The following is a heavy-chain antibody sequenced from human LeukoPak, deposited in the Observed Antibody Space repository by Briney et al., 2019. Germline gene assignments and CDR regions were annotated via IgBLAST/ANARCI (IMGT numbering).Heavy chain of an antibody. J-gene: IGHJ6*02. CDR1: GGSISSSSYY. V-gene: IGHV4-39*01. CDR2: IYYIGST. CDR3: ASHHYNMDV. Sequence: PSETLSLTCTVSGGSISSSSYYWGWIRQPPGKGLEWVGSIYYIGSTHYNPSLKSRVTISGDASKNQFSLKLSSVTAADTAVYYCASHHYNMDVWGQGTTVTVSS. D-gene: IGHD1-1*01.